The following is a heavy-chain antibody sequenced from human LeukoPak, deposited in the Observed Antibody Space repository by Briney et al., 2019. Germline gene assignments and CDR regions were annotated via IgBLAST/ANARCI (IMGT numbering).Heavy chain of an antibody. CDR2: IIPIFGTT. J-gene: IGHJ6*03. CDR1: GGTFSTYA. CDR3: AGYYGSGSYFRNYYYFYMDV. V-gene: IGHV1-69*06. Sequence: SVKVSCKASGGTFSTYAISWVRQAPGQGLEWMGGIIPIFGTTNYAQKFQGRVTITADKPTSTAYMELSSLRSDDTAVYYCAGYYGSGSYFRNYYYFYMDVWGKGTTVTVSS. D-gene: IGHD3-10*01.